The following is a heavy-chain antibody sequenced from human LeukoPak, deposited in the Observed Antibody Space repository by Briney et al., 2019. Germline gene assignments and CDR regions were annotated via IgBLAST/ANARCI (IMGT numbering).Heavy chain of an antibody. J-gene: IGHJ1*01. D-gene: IGHD6-13*01. Sequence: PGGSLRLSCAASGFTFDDYGMSWVRQAPGKGLEWVSGINWNGGSTGYADSVKGRFTISRDNAKNSLYLQMNSLRAEDTAVYYCARDQGEIAAAGTGYFQHWGQGTLVTVSS. CDR3: ARDQGEIAAAGTGYFQH. CDR1: GFTFDDYG. V-gene: IGHV3-20*04. CDR2: INWNGGST.